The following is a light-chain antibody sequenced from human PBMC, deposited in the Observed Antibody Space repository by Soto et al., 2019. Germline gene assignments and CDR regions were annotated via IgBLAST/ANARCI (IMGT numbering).Light chain of an antibody. V-gene: IGKV3-20*01. J-gene: IGKJ2*01. CDR2: GAS. Sequence: EIVLTQSPGTLSLSPVERATLSCMASQSVSSRYLAWYQQKPGQAPRLLIYGASSRATGIPDRFSAIGSGTDFTLTISRLEPEDFAVYYCQQYGTSLIYTFGQGTKVDIK. CDR3: QQYGTSLIYT. CDR1: QSVSSRY.